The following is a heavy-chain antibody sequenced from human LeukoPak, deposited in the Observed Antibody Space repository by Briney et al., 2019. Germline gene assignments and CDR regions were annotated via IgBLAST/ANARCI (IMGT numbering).Heavy chain of an antibody. J-gene: IGHJ5*02. CDR1: GYTFTSYG. D-gene: IGHD1-26*01. Sequence: GASVKVSCKASGYTFTSYGINWVRQAPGKGLEWMGRISAYTGNTNYAQKLQGRVTMTTDTSTSTAYMELRSLRSDDTAVYYCAREGDSGSYFPPWFDPWGQGTLVTVSS. V-gene: IGHV1-18*01. CDR2: ISAYTGNT. CDR3: AREGDSGSYFPPWFDP.